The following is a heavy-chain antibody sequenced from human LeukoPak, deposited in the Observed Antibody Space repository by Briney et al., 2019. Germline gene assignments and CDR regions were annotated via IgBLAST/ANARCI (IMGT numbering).Heavy chain of an antibody. Sequence: ASVKVSCKVSGYTLTELSMHWVRQAPGKGLEWMGGFDPEDGETIYAQKFQGRVTMTEDTSTDTAYMELSSLRSEDTAVYYCATVLTYDDSSGQFDYWSQGTLVTVSP. V-gene: IGHV1-24*01. CDR2: FDPEDGET. CDR3: ATVLTYDDSSGQFDY. J-gene: IGHJ4*02. D-gene: IGHD3-22*01. CDR1: GYTLTELS.